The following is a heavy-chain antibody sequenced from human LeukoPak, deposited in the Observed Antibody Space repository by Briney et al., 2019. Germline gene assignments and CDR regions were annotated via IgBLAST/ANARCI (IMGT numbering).Heavy chain of an antibody. V-gene: IGHV4-61*01. Sequence: SETLSLTCTVSGGSVNSGSYYWSWIRQPPGKGLEWIGYIQNSVRTNYNPSLKSRVTISVDSSKDQFSLRLSSVTAADTAVYYCATDYSNVYGMDVWGQGTTVTVSS. CDR1: GGSVNSGSYY. D-gene: IGHD4-11*01. CDR2: IQNSVRT. CDR3: ATDYSNVYGMDV. J-gene: IGHJ6*02.